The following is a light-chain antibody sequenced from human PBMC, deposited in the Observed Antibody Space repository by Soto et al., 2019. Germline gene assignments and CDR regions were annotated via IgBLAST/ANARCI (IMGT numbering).Light chain of an antibody. CDR3: QQYDNLPHT. CDR1: QDISNY. J-gene: IGKJ4*01. CDR2: DAS. V-gene: IGKV1-33*01. Sequence: DIHMTQSPSSLSASVGDRVTITCRASQDISNYLNWYQQKPGKAPKLLIYDASSLETGVPSRFSGSGSGTDFTFTISSLQAEDIAIYYCQQYDNLPHTFGRGTKVEIK.